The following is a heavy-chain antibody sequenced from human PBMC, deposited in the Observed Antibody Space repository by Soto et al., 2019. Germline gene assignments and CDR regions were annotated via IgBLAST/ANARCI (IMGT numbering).Heavy chain of an antibody. CDR3: ESSNGRRAVSTRYFDY. V-gene: IGHV1-69*06. J-gene: IGHJ4*02. CDR1: GGSFSSYS. D-gene: IGHD6-19*01. CDR2: IVPIFGAA. Sequence: QVQLVQSGAAVKKPGSSVTVSCKASGGSFSSYSIGWVRQAPGQGREWLGGIVPIFGAASYAQKFQGRVTITAAKSTRTAYMELPSLSSEDTAVYYGESSNGRRAVSTRYFDYWGQGTLVTVS.